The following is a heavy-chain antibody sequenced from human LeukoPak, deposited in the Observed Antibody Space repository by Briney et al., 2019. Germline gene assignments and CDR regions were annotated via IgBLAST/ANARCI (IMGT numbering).Heavy chain of an antibody. CDR2: ISGAGGRT. D-gene: IGHD4-17*01. CDR1: GFSLSTYA. J-gene: IGHJ5*02. V-gene: IGHV3-23*01. Sequence: GGSLRLSCAASGFSLSTYAMSWIRQAPGKGPEWVSAISGAGGRTYYADSVKGRFTISRDNSKNTLYLQMDSLRAEDTAVYYCAKDRADNGDRLRFDPWGQGTLVTVSS. CDR3: AKDRADNGDRLRFDP.